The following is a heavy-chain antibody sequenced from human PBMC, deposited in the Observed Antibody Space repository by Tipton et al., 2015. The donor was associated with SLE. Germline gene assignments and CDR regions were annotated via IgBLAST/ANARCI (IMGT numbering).Heavy chain of an antibody. CDR1: GAAISSFY. J-gene: IGHJ2*01. CDR3: ARVVNWDWYFDL. CDR2: INHSGST. V-gene: IGHV4-34*01. D-gene: IGHD1-1*01. Sequence: TLSLTCTVSGAAISSFYWSWIRQPPGKGLEWIGEINHSGSTNYNPSLKSRVTISVDTSKNQFSLKLSSVTAADTAVYYCARVVNWDWYFDLWGRGTLVTVSA.